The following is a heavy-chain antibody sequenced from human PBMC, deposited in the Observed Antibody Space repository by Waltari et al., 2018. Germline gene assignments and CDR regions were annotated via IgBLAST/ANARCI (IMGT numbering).Heavy chain of an antibody. V-gene: IGHV4-39*01. D-gene: IGHD3-3*01. Sequence: QLQLQESGPGLVKPSETLSLTCTVSGGSISSSSYYWGWIRQPPGKGLEWIGSIYYSGSTYYNPSLKSRVTISVDTSKNQFSLKLSSVTAADTAVYYCARSGNYDFWSGYYTGVGYFDYWGQGTLVTVSS. CDR2: IYYSGST. CDR1: GGSISSSSYY. J-gene: IGHJ4*02. CDR3: ARSGNYDFWSGYYTGVGYFDY.